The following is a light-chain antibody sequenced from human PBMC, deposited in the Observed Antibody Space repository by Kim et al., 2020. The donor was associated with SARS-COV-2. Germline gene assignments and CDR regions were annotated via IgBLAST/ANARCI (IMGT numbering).Light chain of an antibody. CDR1: KLGDKY. V-gene: IGLV3-1*01. CDR2: QDT. CDR3: QAWDSSTVV. J-gene: IGLJ2*01. Sequence: SYELTQPPSVSVSPGQTASITCSGDKLGDKYACWYQQKPGQSPVLVIYQDTKRPSGIPERFSGSDSGKTATLPISGTQAMDEADYYCQAWDSSTVVFGGGTRLTVL.